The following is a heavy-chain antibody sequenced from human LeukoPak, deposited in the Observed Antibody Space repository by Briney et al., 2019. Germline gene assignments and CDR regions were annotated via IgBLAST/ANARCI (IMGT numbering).Heavy chain of an antibody. CDR1: GGSISSYY. D-gene: IGHD5-12*01. Sequence: KASETLSLTCTVSGGSISSYYCGWIRQPPGKGLEWIGIIYNSGSTYYNPSLKSRVTISIDTSKNQFSLKVNSVTAADTAVYYCARDRRLGDSSYYYYSYMDVWGKGPTVPVAS. CDR2: IYNSGST. J-gene: IGHJ6*03. V-gene: IGHV4-4*08. CDR3: ARDRRLGDSSYYYYSYMDV.